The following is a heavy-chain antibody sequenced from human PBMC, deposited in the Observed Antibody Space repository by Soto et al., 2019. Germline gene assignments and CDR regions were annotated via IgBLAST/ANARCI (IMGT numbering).Heavy chain of an antibody. CDR3: ARDGSYSSSLNWFDP. CDR2: IWYDGSNK. J-gene: IGHJ5*02. V-gene: IGHV3-33*01. Sequence: GGSLRLSCAASGFTFSSYGMHWVRQAPGKGLEWVAVIWYDGSNKYYADSVKGRFTISRDNSKNTLYLQMNSLRAEDTAVYYCARDGSYSSSLNWFDPWGQGTLVTISS. D-gene: IGHD6-13*01. CDR1: GFTFSSYG.